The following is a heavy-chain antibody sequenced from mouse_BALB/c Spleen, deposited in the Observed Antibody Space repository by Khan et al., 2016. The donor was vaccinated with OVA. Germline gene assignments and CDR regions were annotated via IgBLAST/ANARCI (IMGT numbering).Heavy chain of an antibody. Sequence: EVQLQQSGAELVRSGASVKLSCTASGFNIKDYNMHWVKQRPEQGLEWIGWIDPENGDTEYAPKFQGKATMTADTSSNTAYLQFSSLTSEDTAVYYCIAFPFYYGRDWFAYWGQGTLVTVSA. J-gene: IGHJ3*01. V-gene: IGHV14-4*02. CDR3: IAFPFYYGRDWFAY. CDR1: GFNIKDYN. D-gene: IGHD1-1*01. CDR2: IDPENGDT.